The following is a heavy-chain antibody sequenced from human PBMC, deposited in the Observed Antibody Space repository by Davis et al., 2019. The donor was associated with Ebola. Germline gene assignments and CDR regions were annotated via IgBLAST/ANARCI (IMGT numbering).Heavy chain of an antibody. J-gene: IGHJ4*02. Sequence: PGGSLRLSCAASGFIVSSYAITWVRQAPGKGLEWVSTLRQTEPLTFYADSVKGRFTISRDSSTNTVYLQMNSLRAEDTAIYYCARDLVELRDGGDHWGQGTPVTVSS. V-gene: IGHV3-23*01. CDR2: LRQTEPLT. CDR3: ARDLVELRDGGDH. D-gene: IGHD1-7*01. CDR1: GFIVSSYA.